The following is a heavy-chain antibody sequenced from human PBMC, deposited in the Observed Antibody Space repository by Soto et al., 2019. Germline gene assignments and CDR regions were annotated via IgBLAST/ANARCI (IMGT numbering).Heavy chain of an antibody. J-gene: IGHJ4*02. Sequence: LVQSGAEVKKPGSSVKVSXXXSGGTFSSYAISXXXXXXXXXXXWMGGIIPIFGTANYAQKFQGRVTITADESTSTAYMELSSLRSEDTAVYYCARDGDSRDARYFDYWGQGTLVTVSS. CDR1: GGTFSSYA. D-gene: IGHD3-22*01. CDR3: ARDGDSRDARYFDY. CDR2: IIPIFGTA. V-gene: IGHV1-69*01.